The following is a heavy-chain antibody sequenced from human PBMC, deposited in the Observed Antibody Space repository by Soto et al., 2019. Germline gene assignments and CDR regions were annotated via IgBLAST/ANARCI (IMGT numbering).Heavy chain of an antibody. Sequence: PGGSLRLSCAASGFTVSSNYMSWVRQAPEKGLEWVSVIYSGGSTYYADSVKGRFTISRDNSKNTLYLQMNSLRAEDTAVYYCARYKVGATNYYYYYYGMDVWGQGTTVTVSS. CDR3: ARYKVGATNYYYYYYGMDV. CDR1: GFTVSSNY. CDR2: IYSGGST. D-gene: IGHD1-26*01. J-gene: IGHJ6*02. V-gene: IGHV3-66*01.